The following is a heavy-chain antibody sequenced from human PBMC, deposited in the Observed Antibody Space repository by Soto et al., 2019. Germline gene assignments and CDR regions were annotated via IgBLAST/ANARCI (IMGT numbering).Heavy chain of an antibody. CDR3: ARRIVDLPWDWFDP. CDR2: IYYSGST. V-gene: IGHV4-31*03. Sequence: PSETLSLTCTVSGGSISSGGYYWSWIRQHPGKGLEWIGYIYYSGSTYYNPSLKSRVTISVDTSKNQFSLKLSSVTAADTAVYYCARRIVDLPWDWFDPWGQGTLVTVSS. D-gene: IGHD2-15*01. J-gene: IGHJ5*02. CDR1: GGSISSGGYY.